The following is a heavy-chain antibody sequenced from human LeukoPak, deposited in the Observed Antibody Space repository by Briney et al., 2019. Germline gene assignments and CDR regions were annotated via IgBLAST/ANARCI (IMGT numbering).Heavy chain of an antibody. J-gene: IGHJ3*02. V-gene: IGHV4-59*01. CDR1: GGSISSDS. CDR3: ARLLDYDSSGNPGTFDI. D-gene: IGHD3-22*01. Sequence: SETLSLTCTVSGGSISSDSWSWIWQSPGKGLEWIGYIYYTGSTRYNPSLQSRVTISVDTSRNHFSLKLSSLSAADTAVYFCARLLDYDSSGNPGTFDIWGQGTMVTVSS. CDR2: IYYTGST.